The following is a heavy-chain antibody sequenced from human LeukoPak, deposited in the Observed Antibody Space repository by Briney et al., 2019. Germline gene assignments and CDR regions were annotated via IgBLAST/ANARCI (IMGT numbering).Heavy chain of an antibody. CDR2: IWYDGSNK. CDR1: GFTFSSYG. Sequence: GGSLRPSCAASGFTFSSYGMHWVRQAPGKGLEWVAVIWYDGSNKYYADSVKGRFTISRDNSKNTLYLQMNSLRAEDTAVYYCAKGKRYPDYWGQGTLVTVSS. V-gene: IGHV3-33*06. J-gene: IGHJ4*02. D-gene: IGHD1-1*01. CDR3: AKGKRYPDY.